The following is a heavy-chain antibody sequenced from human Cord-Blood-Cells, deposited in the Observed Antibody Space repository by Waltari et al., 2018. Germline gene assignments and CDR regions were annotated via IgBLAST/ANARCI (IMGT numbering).Heavy chain of an antibody. J-gene: IGHJ4*02. Sequence: EVQLVESGGGLVKPGGSLRLPCAASGFTFSNAWMSWVRQAPGKGLEWVGRIKSKTDGGTTDYAAPVKGRFTISRDDSKNTLYLQMNSLKTEDTAVYYCTTDLDTMVRGVDYWGQGTLVTVSS. CDR2: IKSKTDGGTT. V-gene: IGHV3-15*01. CDR1: GFTFSNAW. D-gene: IGHD3-10*01. CDR3: TTDLDTMVRGVDY.